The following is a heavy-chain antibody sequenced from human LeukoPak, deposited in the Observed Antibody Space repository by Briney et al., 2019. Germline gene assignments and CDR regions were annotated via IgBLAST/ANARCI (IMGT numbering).Heavy chain of an antibody. CDR3: AKRHFESSGYFDH. J-gene: IGHJ4*02. D-gene: IGHD3-22*01. CDR2: ITSSGAST. CDR1: GFTFSNYA. V-gene: IGHV3-23*01. Sequence: GGSLRLSCAASGFTFSNYAMSWVRRAPGKGLEWVAAITSSGASTDYADPVKGRFIISRDNSRNTLYLQMYSLRAEDTAVYYCAKRHFESSGYFDHWGQGILVTVSS.